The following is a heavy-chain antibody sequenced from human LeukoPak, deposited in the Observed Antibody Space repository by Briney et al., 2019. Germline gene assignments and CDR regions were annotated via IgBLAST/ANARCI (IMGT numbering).Heavy chain of an antibody. CDR1: GFTFSSYS. CDR3: ARDRPSDYGSGSPDY. J-gene: IGHJ4*02. D-gene: IGHD3-10*01. CDR2: ISSSSSYI. V-gene: IGHV3-21*01. Sequence: GGSLRLSCAASGFTFSSYSMNWVRQAPGKGLEWVSSISSSSSYIYYADSVKGRFTISRDNAKNSLYLQMNSLRAEDTAVYYCARDRPSDYGSGSPDYWGQGTLVTVSS.